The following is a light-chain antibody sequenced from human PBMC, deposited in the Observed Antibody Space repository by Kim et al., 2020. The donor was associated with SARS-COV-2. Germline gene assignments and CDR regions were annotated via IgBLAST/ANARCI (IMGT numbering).Light chain of an antibody. CDR2: DAS. CDR1: QIVLRY. J-gene: IGKJ4*01. V-gene: IGKV3-11*01. CDR3: QQRINFPLT. Sequence: FSPGERPTLPCRSSQIVLRYFTWYQHQPGQAPRLLIYDASNRATGIPAMFSGSGSGTDFTLTISSLEPADFAVYYCQQRINFPLTFVGGTKVDIK.